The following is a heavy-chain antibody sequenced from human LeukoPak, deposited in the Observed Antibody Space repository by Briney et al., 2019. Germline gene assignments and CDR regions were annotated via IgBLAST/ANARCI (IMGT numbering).Heavy chain of an antibody. D-gene: IGHD3-10*01. J-gene: IGHJ4*02. CDR3: ARERERDVLYY. Sequence: ASVKVSCKASRHTFTVWHIHWVRQAPGQGLEWMGWINPNSGGTNYAQKFQGRVTMTRDTSIRTVYMDLSRLRSDDTAVYYCARERERDVLYYWGQGTLVTVSS. CDR1: RHTFTVWH. V-gene: IGHV1-2*02. CDR2: INPNSGGT.